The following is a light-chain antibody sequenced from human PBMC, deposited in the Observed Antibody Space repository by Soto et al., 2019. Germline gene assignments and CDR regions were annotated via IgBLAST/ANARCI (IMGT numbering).Light chain of an antibody. Sequence: DIQLTQSPSFLSASVGDRVTSTCRASQGISSDLAWYQQKPGKAPKLLIYAASTLQSGVPSRFSGSGSGTEFTLTISSLQPEDFATYYCQQLNSHPPFTFGQGTRLEIK. J-gene: IGKJ5*01. CDR2: AAS. V-gene: IGKV1-9*01. CDR1: QGISSD. CDR3: QQLNSHPPFT.